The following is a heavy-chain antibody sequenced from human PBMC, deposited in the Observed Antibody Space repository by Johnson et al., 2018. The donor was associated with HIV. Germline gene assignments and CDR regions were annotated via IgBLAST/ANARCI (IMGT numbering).Heavy chain of an antibody. Sequence: VQLVESGGGLVQPGGSLRLSCAASGFTVSNNYMNWVRQTTGKGLESVSGIGTAGDTYYPGSVKGRFTIFRDNTKNSLYIQMSGLREEDTALYYCAKDRDLAAAGTDAFDIWGQGTMVTVSS. V-gene: IGHV3-13*01. CDR2: IGTAGDT. CDR1: GFTVSNNY. D-gene: IGHD6-13*01. J-gene: IGHJ3*02. CDR3: AKDRDLAAAGTDAFDI.